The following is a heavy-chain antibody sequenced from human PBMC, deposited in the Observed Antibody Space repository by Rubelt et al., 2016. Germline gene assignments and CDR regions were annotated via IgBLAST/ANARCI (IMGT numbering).Heavy chain of an antibody. Sequence: IHWVRQAPGQGLEWMGIINPSGGSTSYAQKFQGRVTMTRDTSTSTVYMELSSLRSEDTAVYYCARASAVGHYGMDVWGQGTTVTVSS. CDR3: ARASAVGHYGMDV. CDR2: INPSGGST. V-gene: IGHV1-46*03. J-gene: IGHJ6*02. D-gene: IGHD1-26*01.